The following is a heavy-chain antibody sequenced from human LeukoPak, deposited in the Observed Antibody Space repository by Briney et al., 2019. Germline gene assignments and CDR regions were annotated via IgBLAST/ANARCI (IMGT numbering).Heavy chain of an antibody. CDR1: GGTFSSYA. J-gene: IGHJ3*02. CDR2: IIPIFGTA. V-gene: IGHV1-69*01. CDR3: ARGGYDFWSGYPAGAFDI. Sequence: GASVKVSCKASGGTFSSYAISWVRQAPGQGLEWMGGIIPIFGTANYAQKFQGRVTITADESTSTAYMELSSLRSEDTAVYYCARGGYDFWSGYPAGAFDIWGQGTMVTVSS. D-gene: IGHD3-3*01.